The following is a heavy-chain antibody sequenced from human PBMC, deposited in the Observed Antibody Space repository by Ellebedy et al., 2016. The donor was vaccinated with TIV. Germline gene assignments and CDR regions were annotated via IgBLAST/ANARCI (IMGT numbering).Heavy chain of an antibody. CDR2: ISGSGGST. CDR1: GFTFSSYG. V-gene: IGHV3-23*01. CDR3: AREGYRQWLYYYGMDV. Sequence: GGSLRLSCAASGFTFSSYGMHWVRQAPGKGLEWVSAISGSGGSTYYADSVKGRFTISRDNSKNTLYLQMNSLRAEDTAVYYCAREGYRQWLYYYGMDVWGQGTTVTVSS. D-gene: IGHD6-19*01. J-gene: IGHJ6*02.